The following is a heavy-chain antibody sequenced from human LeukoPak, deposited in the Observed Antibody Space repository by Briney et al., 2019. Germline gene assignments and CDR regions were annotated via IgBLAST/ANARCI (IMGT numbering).Heavy chain of an antibody. J-gene: IGHJ4*02. D-gene: IGHD3-16*01. CDR1: GFTFTDHP. Sequence: GESLRLSCVASGFTFTDHPMNWVRQAPGKGLEWISYIGGDGIAFYADSVKGRFTASKEDARKSMYLQMNSLRVEDTAVYYCAKDRANWAIDDWGQGTQVTVSS. V-gene: IGHV3-69-1*01. CDR3: AKDRANWAIDD. CDR2: IGGDGIA.